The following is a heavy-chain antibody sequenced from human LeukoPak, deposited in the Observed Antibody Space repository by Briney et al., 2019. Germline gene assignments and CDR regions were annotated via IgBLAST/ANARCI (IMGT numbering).Heavy chain of an antibody. V-gene: IGHV3-53*01. CDR1: GFTVSSNY. Sequence: GGALRLSCAASGFTVSSNYMSWVRHAPGKGLEWVSVIYSGGSTYYADSVKGRFTISRDNSKNTLYLQMNSLRAEDTAVYYCASPRRGDAFDIWGQGTMVTVSS. CDR3: ASPRRGDAFDI. CDR2: IYSGGST. J-gene: IGHJ3*02.